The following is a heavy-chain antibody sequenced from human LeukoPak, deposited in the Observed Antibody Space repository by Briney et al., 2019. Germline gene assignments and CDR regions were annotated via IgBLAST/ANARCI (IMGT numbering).Heavy chain of an antibody. D-gene: IGHD2-15*01. CDR1: GFTFSDYY. CDR3: AREGCSDGTCYFPYLFYYYGMDV. CDR2: ISSSSYK. Sequence: GRTLSLSCAASGFTFSDYYMTCIRQAPGKGLEWGLSISSSSYKDYASSVKGCFTISRDNAKKSLYLQMNRLRAEDTAVYYCAREGCSDGTCYFPYLFYYYGMDVWGQGTTVTVSS. V-gene: IGHV3-69-1*01. J-gene: IGHJ6*01.